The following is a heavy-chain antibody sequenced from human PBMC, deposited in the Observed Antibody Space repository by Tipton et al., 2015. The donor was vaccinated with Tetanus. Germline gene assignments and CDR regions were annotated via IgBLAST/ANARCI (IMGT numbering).Heavy chain of an antibody. CDR2: VYFEGST. J-gene: IGHJ5*02. Sequence: TLSLTCSVSGGSISDKKYYWGWIRQSPGKGLEWIASVYFEGSTYYGPSLKSRVIIAVDTAQNLFSLRLSSVTAADTAVYYCARHLYGYWFDPWGQGAQVTASS. CDR1: GGSISDKKYY. D-gene: IGHD5-18*01. CDR3: ARHLYGYWFDP. V-gene: IGHV4-39*01.